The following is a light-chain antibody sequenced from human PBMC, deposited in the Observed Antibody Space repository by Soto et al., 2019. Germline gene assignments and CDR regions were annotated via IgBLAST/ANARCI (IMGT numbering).Light chain of an antibody. CDR2: AAS. J-gene: IGKJ5*01. CDR3: LQQNSYPLT. V-gene: IGKV1-5*01. CDR1: QSISSW. Sequence: DIQMTQSPSTLSASAGGRVTITCQASQSISSWLAWYQQKPGRAPKRLIYAASSLHSGVPSRFSGIGSGTEFTLTISSLQTEDFATYDGLQQNSYPLTFGQGTRLEIK.